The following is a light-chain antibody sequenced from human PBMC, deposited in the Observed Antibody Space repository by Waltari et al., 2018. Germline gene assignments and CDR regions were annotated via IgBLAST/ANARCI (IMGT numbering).Light chain of an antibody. CDR2: IDGGGGH. Sequence: QLAVTQSPPPSASLGASLKRTATLRRQHSHYAIPWLQHQPEKGPRFLMKIDGGGGHTKGDGIPDRFSGFSSGAERYLTISSLQYEDEAAYYCQTWDPDTVVFGGGTKLTV. CDR1: RQHSHYA. V-gene: IGLV4-69*01. J-gene: IGLJ2*01. CDR3: QTWDPDTVV.